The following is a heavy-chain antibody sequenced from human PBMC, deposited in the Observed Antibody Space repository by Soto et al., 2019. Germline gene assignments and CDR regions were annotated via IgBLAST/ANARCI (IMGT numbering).Heavy chain of an antibody. CDR2: IKRESDGGTT. Sequence: EVQLVESGGGLVKPGGSLRLACAASGFPLRPAWMNWVRQAPRKGLEWVGRIKRESDGGTTDYGVSVQGRFTISRDESQNTLYLQMNSLGTEDTAVYYCATEPYFYDSSGVDFWGQGTTVTVSS. J-gene: IGHJ6*02. CDR1: GFPLRPAW. CDR3: ATEPYFYDSSGVDF. V-gene: IGHV3-15*07.